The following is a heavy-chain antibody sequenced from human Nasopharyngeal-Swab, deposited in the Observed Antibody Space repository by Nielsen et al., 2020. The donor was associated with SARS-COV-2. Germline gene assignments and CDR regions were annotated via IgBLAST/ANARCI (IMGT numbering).Heavy chain of an antibody. V-gene: IGHV3-23*01. D-gene: IGHD3-3*01. CDR2: ISGSGGST. CDR1: GFTFSSYA. CDR3: ASRLRFDAFDI. J-gene: IGHJ3*02. Sequence: GGSLRLSCAASGFTFSSYAMSWVRQAPGKGLEWVSAISGSGGSTYYADSVKGRFIISRHNSKNTLYLQMNSLRAEDTAVYYCASRLRFDAFDIWGQGTMVTVSS.